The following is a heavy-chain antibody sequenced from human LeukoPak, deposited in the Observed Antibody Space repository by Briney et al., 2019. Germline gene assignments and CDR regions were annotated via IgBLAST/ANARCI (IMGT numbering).Heavy chain of an antibody. V-gene: IGHV3-23*01. CDR1: GLTFSNHG. CDR3: AKMNGYFEY. Sequence: GGSLRLSCEASGLTFSNHGMSWVRQAPGKGLQWVSAITGDGTTTYYADSVRGRFTISRDNDKNMLYLQMSSLRAEGTAVYYCAKMNGYFEYWGQGALVPVSS. D-gene: IGHD1-1*01. J-gene: IGHJ4*02. CDR2: ITGDGTTT.